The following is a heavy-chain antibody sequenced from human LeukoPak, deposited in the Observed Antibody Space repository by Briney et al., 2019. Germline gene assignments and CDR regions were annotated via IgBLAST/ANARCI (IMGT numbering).Heavy chain of an antibody. CDR2: INPNSGGT. V-gene: IGHV1-2*02. J-gene: IGHJ4*02. CDR3: TRGSYYDSSGYSGVRLFDY. CDR1: GYTFTDYF. D-gene: IGHD3-22*01. Sequence: ASVKVSCKASGYTFTDYFMNWVRQAPGQGLEWMGWINPNSGGTNYAQKFQGRVTMTSDTSISTAYMELSRLRSDDTALYYCTRGSYYDSSGYSGVRLFDYWGQGTPVTVPS.